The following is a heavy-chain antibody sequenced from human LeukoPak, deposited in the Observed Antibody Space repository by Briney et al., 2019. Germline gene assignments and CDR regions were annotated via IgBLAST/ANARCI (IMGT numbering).Heavy chain of an antibody. V-gene: IGHV3-30*18. CDR3: AKDGRYKLLFGPYFDY. Sequence: GGSLRLSCAASGFTFSSYGMHWVRQAPGKGLEWVAVISYDGSNKYYADSVKGRFTISRDNSKNTLYLQMNSLRAEDTAVYYCAKDGRYKLLFGPYFDYWGKGPLVNVSS. CDR2: ISYDGSNK. D-gene: IGHD2-2*01. CDR1: GFTFSSYG. J-gene: IGHJ4*02.